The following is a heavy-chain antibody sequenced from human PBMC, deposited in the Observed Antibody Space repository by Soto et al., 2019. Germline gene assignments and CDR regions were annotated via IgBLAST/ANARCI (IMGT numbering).Heavy chain of an antibody. Sequence: EVQLVESGGGLVQPGGSLRLSCAASGFAVSNYFMTWVRQAPGKGLEWVSVISSNGGTFYADSVKDRFTISRDSSKNTLDLQMDSLRVEDTAVYHCARDVLGGAYDCRHGGQGTLVTVSS. CDR1: GFAVSNYF. CDR3: ARDVLGGAYDCRH. D-gene: IGHD3-3*01. CDR2: ISSNGGT. V-gene: IGHV3-66*01. J-gene: IGHJ4*02.